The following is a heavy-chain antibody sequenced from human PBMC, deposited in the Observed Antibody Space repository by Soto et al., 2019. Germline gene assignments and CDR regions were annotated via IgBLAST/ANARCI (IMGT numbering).Heavy chain of an antibody. Sequence: QVQLVESGGGVVQPGRSLRLSCEASGFTFSSYGMHWVRQAPGKGLEWVAVISYHGSDKYYADSVKGRFTISRDNSKNTLYLQMNSLRAEDTAVYYCAKDLRLAAHYNYGMDVWGQGTTVTVS. CDR1: GFTFSSYG. CDR3: AKDLRLAAHYNYGMDV. CDR2: ISYHGSDK. D-gene: IGHD6-13*01. V-gene: IGHV3-30*18. J-gene: IGHJ6*02.